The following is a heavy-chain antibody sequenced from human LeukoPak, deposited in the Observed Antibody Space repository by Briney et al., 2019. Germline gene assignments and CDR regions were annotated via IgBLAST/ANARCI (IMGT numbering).Heavy chain of an antibody. CDR1: GGSISSGSYY. V-gene: IGHV4-61*02. Sequence: PSQTLSLTXTVSGGSISSGSYYWSWIRQPAGKGLEWIGRIYTSGSTNYNPSLKSRVTISVDTSKNQFSLKLSSVTAADTAVYYCARDYDYWGQGTLVTVSS. CDR2: IYTSGST. J-gene: IGHJ4*02. CDR3: ARDYDY.